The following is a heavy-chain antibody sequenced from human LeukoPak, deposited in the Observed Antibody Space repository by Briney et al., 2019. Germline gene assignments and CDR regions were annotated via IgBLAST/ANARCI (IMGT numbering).Heavy chain of an antibody. J-gene: IGHJ3*01. CDR2: IYARDYDT. D-gene: IGHD6-19*01. V-gene: IGHV5-51*01. CDR3: ARLSRGWSGIFDV. Sequence: GESLKISCKGSGFTSTNYWIAWVRQVPGKDLEWMGIIYARDYDTRYSPSFQGGQVTISADKSFTSVYLQWSSLKASDTAMYYCARLSRGWSGIFDVWGQGTMVTVSS. CDR1: GFTSTNYW.